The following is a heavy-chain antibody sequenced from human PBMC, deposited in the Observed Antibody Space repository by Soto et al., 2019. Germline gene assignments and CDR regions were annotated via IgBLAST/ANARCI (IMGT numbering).Heavy chain of an antibody. CDR3: TRAAWFPYLSFY. CDR2: IYPGDSDT. CDR1: GYSFTSYW. V-gene: IGHV5-51*03. Sequence: PGESLKISCKGSGYSFTSYWIGWVRQMPGKGLEWMGIIYPGDSDTRYSPSFQGQVTISRDNANNSVYLQMDSLRAEDTALYYCTRAAWFPYLSFYWGQGALVTVSS. J-gene: IGHJ4*02. D-gene: IGHD3-10*01.